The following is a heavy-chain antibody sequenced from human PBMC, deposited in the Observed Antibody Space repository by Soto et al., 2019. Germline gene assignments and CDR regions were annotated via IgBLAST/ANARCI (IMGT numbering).Heavy chain of an antibody. CDR2: IYYSGNT. D-gene: IGHD3-3*02. J-gene: IGHJ5*02. Sequence: SETLSLTCTVSGDSISSGDYYWSWIRQPPGKGLEWIGCIYYSGNTYYNPSLKRRFSISVDTSKNQFSLQLSSVTVADTAVYYCASPKIAFYNWFDPWGQGTLVTV. CDR1: GDSISSGDYY. CDR3: ASPKIAFYNWFDP. V-gene: IGHV4-30-4*01.